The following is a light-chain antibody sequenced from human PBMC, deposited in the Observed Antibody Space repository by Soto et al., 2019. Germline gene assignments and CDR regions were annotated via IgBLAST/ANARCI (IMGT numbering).Light chain of an antibody. CDR2: AAS. Sequence: DILMTQSPSSLSASVGDRVTITCRASQSITSYLNWYQQKPGKAPQVLISAASSLQSGVPSRFSGSGSGTDFTLTISNLQPEDFATYYCQQSYRTPYTFGQGTNLEIK. CDR3: QQSYRTPYT. J-gene: IGKJ2*01. CDR1: QSITSY. V-gene: IGKV1-39*01.